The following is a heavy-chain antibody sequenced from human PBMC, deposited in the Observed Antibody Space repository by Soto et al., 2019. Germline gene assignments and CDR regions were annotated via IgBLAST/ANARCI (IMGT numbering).Heavy chain of an antibody. J-gene: IGHJ6*03. CDR2: INAGNGNT. D-gene: IGHD2-2*01. CDR1: GYTFTSYA. Sequence: GASVKVSCKASGYTFTSYAMHWVRQAPGQRLEWMGWINAGNGNTKYSQKFQGRVTITRGTSASTAYMELSSLRSEDTAVYYCARDLGLIVVVPYMDVWGKGTTVTVS. V-gene: IGHV1-3*01. CDR3: ARDLGLIVVVPYMDV.